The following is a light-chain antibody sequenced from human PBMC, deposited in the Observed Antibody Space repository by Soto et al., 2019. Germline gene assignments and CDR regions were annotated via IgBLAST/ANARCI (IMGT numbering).Light chain of an antibody. Sequence: QSALTQPASVSGSPGQSITISCTGSGSDVGGYNFVSWYQQHPGKAPKFMIYEVSNRPSGVSNRFSGSKSGNTASLTISGLQAEDEADYYCSSYTSSSPPYVFGTGTKLTVL. J-gene: IGLJ1*01. CDR3: SSYTSSSPPYV. V-gene: IGLV2-14*01. CDR1: GSDVGGYNF. CDR2: EVS.